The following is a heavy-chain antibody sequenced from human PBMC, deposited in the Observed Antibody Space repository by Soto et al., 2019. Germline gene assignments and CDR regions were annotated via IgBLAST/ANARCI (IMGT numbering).Heavy chain of an antibody. V-gene: IGHV4-30-2*01. J-gene: IGHJ3*02. CDR3: ARDYGGNSGSNAFDI. CDR2: FYNSGST. D-gene: IGHD4-17*01. CDR1: GGSISIAGYS. Sequence: QLQLQESGSGLVKPSQTLSLTCAVSGGSISIAGYSWSWIRQPPGKGLEWIGYFYNSGSTFYNPSLKSRVTISVDRSKNQFSLKLSSVTAADTAVYYCARDYGGNSGSNAFDIWGQGTMVTVSS.